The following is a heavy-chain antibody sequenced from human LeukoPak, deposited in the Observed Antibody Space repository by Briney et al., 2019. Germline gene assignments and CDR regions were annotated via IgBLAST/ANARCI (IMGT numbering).Heavy chain of an antibody. J-gene: IGHJ4*02. CDR1: GGSFSGYC. V-gene: IGHV4-34*01. Sequence: PSETLSLTCAVYGGSFSGYCWSWIRQPPGKGLEWIGEINHSGSTNYNPSLKSRVTISVDTSKNQFSLKLSSVTAADTAVYYCARGPGGSPIGYWGQGTLVTVSS. CDR2: INHSGST. CDR3: ARGPGGSPIGY. D-gene: IGHD2-15*01.